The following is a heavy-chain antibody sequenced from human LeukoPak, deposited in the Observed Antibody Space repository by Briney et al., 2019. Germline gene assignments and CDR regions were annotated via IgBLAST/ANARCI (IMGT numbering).Heavy chain of an antibody. CDR3: AKDTSIGRYCTNGVCSPFDY. Sequence: PGGSLRLSCAGSGFTFSSYAMSWVRQAPGKGLEWVSAISDTGATTYDADSVKGRFTISRDNSRSTLYLQMNSLRAEDPALYYCAKDTSIGRYCTNGVCSPFDYWGQGTLVTVSS. J-gene: IGHJ4*02. D-gene: IGHD2-8*01. V-gene: IGHV3-23*01. CDR1: GFTFSSYA. CDR2: ISDTGATT.